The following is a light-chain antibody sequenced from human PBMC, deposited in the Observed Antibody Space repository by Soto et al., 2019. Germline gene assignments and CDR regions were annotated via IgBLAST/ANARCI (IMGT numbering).Light chain of an antibody. CDR3: QQYVSSWT. CDR1: QSVSSSD. J-gene: IGKJ1*01. Sequence: EIVLTQSPGTLSLSPGERATLSCRASQSVSSSDLAWYQQKPGQAPRLLIYGASSRATGIPDRFSGSGSGTDFTLTISRLEPEDFAVYYWQQYVSSWTFGRGPKVEIK. CDR2: GAS. V-gene: IGKV3-20*01.